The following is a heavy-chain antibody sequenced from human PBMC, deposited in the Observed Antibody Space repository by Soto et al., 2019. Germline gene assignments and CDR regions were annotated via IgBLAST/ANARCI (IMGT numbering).Heavy chain of an antibody. D-gene: IGHD3-10*01. CDR1: GLTFSNYE. J-gene: IGHJ3*01. V-gene: IGHV3-48*03. CDR2: IGRGGTTT. Sequence: GGSLRLSCAASGLTFSNYEMNWVRQAPGKGLEWVSYIGRGGTTTYYADSLKGRFTISRDNAKNSLYLQMNSLRAEDTAVYYCATRSGGGGAFDFWGQGTMVTVSS. CDR3: ATRSGGGGAFDF.